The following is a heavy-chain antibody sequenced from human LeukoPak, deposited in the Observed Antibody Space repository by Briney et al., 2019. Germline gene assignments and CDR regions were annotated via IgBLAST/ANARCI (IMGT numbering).Heavy chain of an antibody. J-gene: IGHJ4*02. CDR1: GFTFSSYW. Sequence: PGGSLRLSCAASGFTFSSYWMHWVRQAPGKGLVWVSRVNSDGSSTTYADSVKGRFSISRDNAKNTLYLQMNSLRVEDTAVYYCARGRPHGNDYWGQGTLVTVSS. CDR2: VNSDGSST. V-gene: IGHV3-74*01. CDR3: ARGRPHGNDY. D-gene: IGHD4-23*01.